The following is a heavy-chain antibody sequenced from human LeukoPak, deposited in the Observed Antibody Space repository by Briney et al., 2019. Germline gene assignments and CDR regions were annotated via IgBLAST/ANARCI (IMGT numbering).Heavy chain of an antibody. D-gene: IGHD3-10*01. V-gene: IGHV3-66*02. CDR1: GFTFSSNY. J-gene: IGHJ5*02. CDR2: IYSGGST. Sequence: GGSLRLSCAASGFTFSSNYMSWVRQAPGKGLEGVSVIYSGGSTYYTDSVRGRFTISRDNSKNTLYLQMNSLRAEDTAVYYCAREPVLLWFGPAWGQGTLVTVSS. CDR3: AREPVLLWFGPA.